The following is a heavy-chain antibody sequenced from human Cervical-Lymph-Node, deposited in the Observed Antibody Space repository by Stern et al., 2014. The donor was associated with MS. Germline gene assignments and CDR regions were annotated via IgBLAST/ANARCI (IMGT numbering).Heavy chain of an antibody. CDR2: ISPNSGGA. J-gene: IGHJ4*02. CDR3: ARDESFDY. V-gene: IGHV1-2*06. CDR1: GYTFTRVS. Sequence: VQLVESGAEVKKPGATVKASCKASGYTFTRVSMHWVRQAPGQGLEWMGRISPNSGGADYTQKFQGRVTFTRDTSISTAYMELSRLRSDDTAVYYCARDESFDYWGQGALVTVS.